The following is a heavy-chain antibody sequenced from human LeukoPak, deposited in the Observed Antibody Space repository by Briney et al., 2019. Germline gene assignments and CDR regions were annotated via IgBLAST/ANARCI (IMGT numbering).Heavy chain of an antibody. CDR2: IYSGGST. CDR3: ARDESFDY. CDR1: GFTVSSTY. J-gene: IGHJ4*02. Sequence: TGGSLRLSCAASGFTVSSTYMNWVRQAPGKGLEWVSVIYSGGSTYYADSVKGRFTISRDNSKNTLYLQMNALRAEDTAVYHCARDESFDYWGQGTLVTVSS. V-gene: IGHV3-66*01.